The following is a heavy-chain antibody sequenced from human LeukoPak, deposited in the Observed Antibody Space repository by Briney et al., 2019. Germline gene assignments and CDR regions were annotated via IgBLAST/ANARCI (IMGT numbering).Heavy chain of an antibody. D-gene: IGHD3-10*01. Sequence: ASVKVSCKVSGYTLTELSMHWVRQAPGKGLEWMGGFDPEDGETIYAQKFQGRVTMTEDTSTDTAYMELSSLRSEDTAVCYCATPRRNMVRGVIITQGPFDPWGQGTLVTVSS. J-gene: IGHJ5*02. CDR1: GYTLTELS. V-gene: IGHV1-24*01. CDR2: FDPEDGET. CDR3: ATPRRNMVRGVIITQGPFDP.